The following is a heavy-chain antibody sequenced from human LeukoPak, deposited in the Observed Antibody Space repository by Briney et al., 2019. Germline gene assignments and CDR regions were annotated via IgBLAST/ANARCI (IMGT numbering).Heavy chain of an antibody. CDR1: GGSISSGDYY. Sequence: SQTLSLTCTVSGGSISSGDYYWSWFRQPPGKALEWIGNIYFSGSTNCNPSLKSRVAISLDTSKNQFSLYLSSVTAADTAVYYCARGSTVTTDYWGQGTLVTVSS. CDR2: IYFSGST. J-gene: IGHJ4*02. V-gene: IGHV4-30-4*01. D-gene: IGHD4-17*01. CDR3: ARGSTVTTDY.